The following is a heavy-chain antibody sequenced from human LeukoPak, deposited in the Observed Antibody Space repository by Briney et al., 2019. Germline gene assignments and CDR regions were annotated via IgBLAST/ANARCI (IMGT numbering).Heavy chain of an antibody. J-gene: IGHJ4*02. Sequence: RGSLRLSCVASGFIVSNNYMSWVRQAPGMGLEWVSTIYRGGSSFYADSVKGRFTISRDNSKNTLYLQMDSLRAEDTAVYYCASDLSTWFDWGQGTQVTVAS. CDR3: ASDLSTWFD. CDR2: IYRGGSS. V-gene: IGHV3-66*01. CDR1: GFIVSNNY. D-gene: IGHD6-13*01.